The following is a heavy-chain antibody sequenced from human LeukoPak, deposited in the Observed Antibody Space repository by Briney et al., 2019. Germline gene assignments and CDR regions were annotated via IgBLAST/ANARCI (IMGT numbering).Heavy chain of an antibody. CDR1: GFTFSSYS. J-gene: IGHJ4*02. Sequence: GGSLRLSCAASGFTFSSYSMNWVRQAPGKGLEWVSSISSSSSYIYYADSVKGRFTISRDNAKNSLYPQMNSLRAEDTAVYYCARLQREHWNDGDFDYWGQGTLVTVSS. CDR3: ARLQREHWNDGDFDY. V-gene: IGHV3-21*01. D-gene: IGHD1-1*01. CDR2: ISSSSSYI.